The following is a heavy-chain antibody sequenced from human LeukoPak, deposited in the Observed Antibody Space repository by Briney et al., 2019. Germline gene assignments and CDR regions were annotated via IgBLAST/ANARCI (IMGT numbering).Heavy chain of an antibody. Sequence: GRSLRPSCAAPGFTFSSYGMHWVRQAPGKGLEWVAVISYDGSNKYFADSVKGRFTISRYNSKNTLYLQMNSLRAEDTAVYFYARESSSADVDAFDIWGQGTMVTVSS. V-gene: IGHV3-30*03. J-gene: IGHJ3*02. D-gene: IGHD2-2*01. CDR2: ISYDGSNK. CDR3: ARESSSADVDAFDI. CDR1: GFTFSSYG.